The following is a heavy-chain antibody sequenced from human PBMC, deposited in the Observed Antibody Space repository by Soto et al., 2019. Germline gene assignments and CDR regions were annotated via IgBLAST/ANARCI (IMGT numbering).Heavy chain of an antibody. Sequence: QVQLVQSGTEVKKPGASVKVSCKASGYTLTTHYMHWVRQAPGQGLEWMGIINPSGGRTTYALKFQGRVTMTSDTSTNTVYVELTSLRSEDTAIYFCARAGENYGSGTFSPPLRYYFNSWGQGTLVTVSS. J-gene: IGHJ4*02. CDR2: INPSGGRT. CDR1: GYTLTTHY. D-gene: IGHD3-10*01. V-gene: IGHV1-46*01. CDR3: ARAGENYGSGTFSPPLRYYFNS.